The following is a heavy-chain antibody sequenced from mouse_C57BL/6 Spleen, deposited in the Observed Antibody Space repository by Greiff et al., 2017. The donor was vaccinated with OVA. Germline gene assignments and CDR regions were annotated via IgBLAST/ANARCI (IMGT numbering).Heavy chain of an antibody. CDR1: GYTFTSYW. J-gene: IGHJ2*01. Sequence: QVQLQQPGAELVKPGASVKLSCKASGYTFTSYWMHWVKQRPGQGLEWIGMIHPNSGSTNYNEKFKSKATLTVDKSSSTAYMQLSSLTSEDSAVYYCARSRLCVYYFDYWGQGTTLTVSS. D-gene: IGHD6-1*01. V-gene: IGHV1-64*01. CDR3: ARSRLCVYYFDY. CDR2: IHPNSGST.